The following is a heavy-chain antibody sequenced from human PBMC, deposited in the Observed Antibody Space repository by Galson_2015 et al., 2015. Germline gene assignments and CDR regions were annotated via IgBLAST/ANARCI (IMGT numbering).Heavy chain of an antibody. CDR2: IRTKAYRGTT. CDR3: TRATYTLFGVVANYYYYYMDV. CDR1: GFTFGDYV. D-gene: IGHD3-3*01. Sequence: SLRLSCAASGFTFGDYVINWVRQAPGKGLEWVGFIRTKAYRGTTEYAASVKGRFTLSRDDSESIAYLQMISLKTEDTAVYYCTRATYTLFGVVANYYYYYMDVWGKG. V-gene: IGHV3-49*04. J-gene: IGHJ6*03.